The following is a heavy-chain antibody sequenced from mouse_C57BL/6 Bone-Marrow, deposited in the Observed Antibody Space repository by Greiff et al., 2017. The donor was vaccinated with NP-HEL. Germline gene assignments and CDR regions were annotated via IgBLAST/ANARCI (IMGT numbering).Heavy chain of an antibody. CDR3: ANDGYYDWYFDV. D-gene: IGHD2-3*01. Sequence: VQLQQPGAELVKPGASVKLSCKASGYTFTSYWMQWVKQRPGQGLEWIGEIDPSDSYTNYNQKFKGKATLTVDTSSSTAYMQLSSLTSEDSAVYYCANDGYYDWYFDVWGTGTTVTVSS. CDR2: IDPSDSYT. J-gene: IGHJ1*03. V-gene: IGHV1-50*01. CDR1: GYTFTSYW.